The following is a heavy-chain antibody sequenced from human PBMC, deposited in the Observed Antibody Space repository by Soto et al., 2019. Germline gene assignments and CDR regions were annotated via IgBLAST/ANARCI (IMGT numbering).Heavy chain of an antibody. J-gene: IGHJ4*02. CDR3: TRGLASGDY. V-gene: IGHV1-46*03. CDR2: INPNGGST. CDR1: GYIFTNFY. Sequence: QVQLVQPGAEVKKPGASVKFSCKASGYIFTNFYIHWVRQAPGQGLEWIGIINPNGGSTNYAQNFQGRVTMARDTSPRTVYLDLSSRRSEDTAVYYCTRGLASGDYWGQGTLFTVSS. D-gene: IGHD6-6*01.